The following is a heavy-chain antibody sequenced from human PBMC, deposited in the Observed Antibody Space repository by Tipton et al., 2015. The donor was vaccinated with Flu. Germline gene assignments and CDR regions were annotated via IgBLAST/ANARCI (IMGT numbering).Heavy chain of an antibody. J-gene: IGHJ6*03. CDR3: ARVSYSSSVRSPYYYYMDV. CDR1: GGTFSSYA. Sequence: QSGAEVKKPGSSVKVSCKASGGTFSSYAISWVRQAPGQGLEWMGGIIPIFGTANYAQKFQGRVTITADKSTSTAYMELSSLRSEDTAVYYCARVSYSSSVRSPYYYYMDVWGKGTTVTVSS. V-gene: IGHV1-69*06. D-gene: IGHD6-6*01. CDR2: IIPIFGTA.